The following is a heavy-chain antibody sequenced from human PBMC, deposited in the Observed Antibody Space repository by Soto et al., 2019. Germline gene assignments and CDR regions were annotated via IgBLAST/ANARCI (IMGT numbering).Heavy chain of an antibody. Sequence: SETLSLTCTVYGGSISSYYWSWIRQPPGKGLEWIGYIYYSGSTNYNPSLKSRVTISVDTSKNQFSLKLSSVTAADTAVYYCASTYCSGCRCSTWPRYYFAYWGQGTLVTVSS. D-gene: IGHD2-15*01. J-gene: IGHJ4*02. CDR3: ASTYCSGCRCSTWPRYYFAY. CDR1: GGSISSYY. CDR2: IYYSGST. V-gene: IGHV4-59*01.